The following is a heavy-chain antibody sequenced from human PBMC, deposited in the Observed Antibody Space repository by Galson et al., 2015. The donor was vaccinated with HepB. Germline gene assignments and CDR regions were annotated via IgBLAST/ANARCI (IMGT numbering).Heavy chain of an antibody. CDR2: ISSDSTTI. CDR1: GFRLTDHA. V-gene: IGHV3-48*01. CDR3: VRDRGSGFGGNDVPSCDY. Sequence: SLRLSCAASGFRLTDHAMNWVRRAPGKGLEWAAYISSDSTTIHYADSVKGRFAISRDNGKNSVFLQMNSLRGDDTAVYYCVRDRGSGFGGNDVPSCDYWGRGSLVTVSP. J-gene: IGHJ4*02. D-gene: IGHD5-12*01.